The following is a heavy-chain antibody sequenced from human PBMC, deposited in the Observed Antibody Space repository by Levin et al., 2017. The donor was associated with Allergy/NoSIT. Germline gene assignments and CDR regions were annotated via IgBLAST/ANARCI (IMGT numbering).Heavy chain of an antibody. V-gene: IGHV4-4*07. D-gene: IGHD1-26*01. CDR2: IYSSGNH. J-gene: IGHJ5*02. CDR1: GGSITGYS. CDR3: ARDLATSPYNWFDP. Sequence: SETLTLTCTVSGGSITGYSWSWIRQPAGKGLEWIAIIYSSGNHNYNPSLESRVTMSVDTSKNQFSLKLSSVTAADTAVYYCARDLATSPYNWFDPWGQGILVTVSS.